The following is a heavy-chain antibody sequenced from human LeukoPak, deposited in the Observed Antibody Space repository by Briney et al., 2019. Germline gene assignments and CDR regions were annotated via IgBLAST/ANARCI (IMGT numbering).Heavy chain of an antibody. V-gene: IGHV3-74*01. J-gene: IGHJ4*02. CDR1: GFTFSNYW. Sequence: PGGSLRLSCAASGFTFSNYWMHWVRQTPGKGLVWVSRINGDGSSTTYADSVKGRFTISRDNAKNSLYLQMNSLRADDTAMYYCARGSYSSSWKTFDYWGQGTLVTVSS. CDR2: INGDGSST. D-gene: IGHD6-13*01. CDR3: ARGSYSSSWKTFDY.